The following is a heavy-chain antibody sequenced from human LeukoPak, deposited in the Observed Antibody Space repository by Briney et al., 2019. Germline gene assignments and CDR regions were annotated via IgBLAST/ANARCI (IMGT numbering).Heavy chain of an antibody. V-gene: IGHV3-48*03. Sequence: QPGGSLRLSCAASGFTFSNYEMNWVRQAPGKGLEWISYISASGNPMFYADSVKGRFTISRDNAKNSLYLQMDSLRDEDTAVYYCATADGGSSGYYAYWGQGTQVTVSS. J-gene: IGHJ4*02. CDR1: GFTFSNYE. D-gene: IGHD6-19*01. CDR2: ISASGNPM. CDR3: ATADGGSSGYYAY.